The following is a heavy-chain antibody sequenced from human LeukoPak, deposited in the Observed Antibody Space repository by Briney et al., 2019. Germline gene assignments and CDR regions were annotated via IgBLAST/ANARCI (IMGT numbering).Heavy chain of an antibody. J-gene: IGHJ3*02. D-gene: IGHD3-10*01. CDR3: ARDQTLLWFGESDRYAFDI. Sequence: ASVKVSCKASGYTFTGYYIHWVRQAPGQGLEWMGWINPNSGGTNYAQKSQGRVTMTKDTSMSTAYMELSRLRSDDTAVYYCARDQTLLWFGESDRYAFDIWGQGTMVTVSS. CDR2: INPNSGGT. V-gene: IGHV1-2*02. CDR1: GYTFTGYY.